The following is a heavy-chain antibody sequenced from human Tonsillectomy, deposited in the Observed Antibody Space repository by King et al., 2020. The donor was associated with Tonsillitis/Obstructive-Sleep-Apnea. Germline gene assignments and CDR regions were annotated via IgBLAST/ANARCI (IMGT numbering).Heavy chain of an antibody. J-gene: IGHJ6*03. CDR3: AKSPPKHYYYYYYMDV. Sequence: VQLVESGGGVVQPGRSLRLSCAASGFTFSNHGMHWVRQAPGKGLECVAIISYDGSNKYYADSVKGRFTISRDNSKNLLYLQMNSLRAEDTAVYYCAKSPPKHYYYYYYMDVWGEGTTGTVSS. CDR2: ISYDGSNK. CDR1: GFTFSNHG. V-gene: IGHV3-30*18.